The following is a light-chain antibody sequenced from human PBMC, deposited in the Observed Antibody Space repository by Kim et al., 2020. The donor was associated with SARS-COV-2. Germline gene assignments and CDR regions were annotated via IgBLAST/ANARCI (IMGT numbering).Light chain of an antibody. CDR3: SAWDTSLSGWV. Sequence: QAGLTQPPPVSKDLRQTATLTCTGNSNNVGHQGAAWLQQHQGHPPKPLSYRNNNRPSGISERLSAPRSGNTATLTITGLQPEDEADYYCSAWDTSLSGWVFGGGTQLAVL. V-gene: IGLV10-54*01. CDR2: RNN. CDR1: SNNVGHQG. J-gene: IGLJ3*02.